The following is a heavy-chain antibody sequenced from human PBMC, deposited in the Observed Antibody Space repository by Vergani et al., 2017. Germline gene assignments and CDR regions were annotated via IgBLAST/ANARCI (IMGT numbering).Heavy chain of an antibody. V-gene: IGHV4-39*01. Sequence: QLQLQESGPGLVKPSETLALTCSVSGDSITSRLDYWGWIRQTPGKGLEWIGSMYHSGTTYYNPSLKSRATLSVVTSKNQISLQVTSFTAADTAVYYCARHQIARYTGYWGQGILVTVSS. D-gene: IGHD1-14*01. CDR3: ARHQIARYTGY. J-gene: IGHJ4*02. CDR2: MYHSGTT. CDR1: GDSITSRLDY.